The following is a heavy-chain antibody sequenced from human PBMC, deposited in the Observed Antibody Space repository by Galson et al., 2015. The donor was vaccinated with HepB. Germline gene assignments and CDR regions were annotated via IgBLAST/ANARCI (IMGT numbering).Heavy chain of an antibody. D-gene: IGHD3-16*01. V-gene: IGHV3-30*03. Sequence: SLRLSCAASGFTFRTPCMHWVRQVPGKGLEWVALIVYDGSDTYYVDSVKGRFTISRDNSKNTLYLQMNSLRPEGTAIYYCARDVREGARGVFDFWGQGALVTVSS. CDR1: GFTFRTPC. CDR3: ARDVREGARGVFDF. J-gene: IGHJ4*02. CDR2: IVYDGSDT.